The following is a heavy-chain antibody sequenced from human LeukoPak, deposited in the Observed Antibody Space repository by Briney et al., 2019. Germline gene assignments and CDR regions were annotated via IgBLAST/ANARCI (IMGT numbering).Heavy chain of an antibody. V-gene: IGHV3-53*01. D-gene: IGHD1-26*01. J-gene: IGHJ4*02. CDR1: GFIVSSNY. CDR3: ARGKVGAIDY. CDR2: IYSGGST. Sequence: PGGSLRLSCAASGFIVSSNYMSWVRQAPGKGLEWVSVIYSGGSTYYADSVKGRFTISRDNSKNTLYLQMNSLRAEDTAVYYCARGKVGAIDYWGQGTLVTVSS.